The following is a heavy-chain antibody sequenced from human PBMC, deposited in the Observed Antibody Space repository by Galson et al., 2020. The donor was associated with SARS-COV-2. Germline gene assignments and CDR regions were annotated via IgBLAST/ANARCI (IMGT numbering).Heavy chain of an antibody. J-gene: IGHJ6*04. Sequence: GESLKLSCAASGFTFSSYCMNWVRQAPGKGLEWVSSIRSSSSYIYYADSVKGRFTISRDNAKNSLYLQMNSLRAEDTAVYYCARDLRRGIVATIPHSVADVWGKGTTVTVSS. CDR3: ARDLRRGIVATIPHSVADV. CDR2: IRSSSSYI. CDR1: GFTFSSYC. D-gene: IGHD5-12*01. V-gene: IGHV3-21*01.